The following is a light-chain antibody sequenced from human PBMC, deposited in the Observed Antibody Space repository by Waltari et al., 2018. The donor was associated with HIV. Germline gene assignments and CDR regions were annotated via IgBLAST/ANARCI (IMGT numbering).Light chain of an antibody. Sequence: QSALTQPASVSGSPGQSITISCTGTSSDVGGYNYVSWYQQHPGKAPKLMIYEVSNRPSGVSHRFSGSKSGNTASLTISGLQAEDEADYYCSSYTSSSPWVFGGGTKLTVL. CDR3: SSYTSSSPWV. CDR2: EVS. V-gene: IGLV2-14*01. J-gene: IGLJ3*02. CDR1: SSDVGGYNY.